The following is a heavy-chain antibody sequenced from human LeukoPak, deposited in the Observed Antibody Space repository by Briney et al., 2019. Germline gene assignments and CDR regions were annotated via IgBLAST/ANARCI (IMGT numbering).Heavy chain of an antibody. D-gene: IGHD6-19*01. CDR1: GFTFSSYE. V-gene: IGHV3-48*03. Sequence: PGGSLRLSCAASGFTFSSYEMNWVRQAPGKGLEWVSYISSSDGTRTYADSVKGRFTISRDNAKKSLYLEMSSLRAEDTAVYYCAREIVSAVAGNFDYWGQGTLVTASS. CDR2: ISSSDGTR. J-gene: IGHJ4*02. CDR3: AREIVSAVAGNFDY.